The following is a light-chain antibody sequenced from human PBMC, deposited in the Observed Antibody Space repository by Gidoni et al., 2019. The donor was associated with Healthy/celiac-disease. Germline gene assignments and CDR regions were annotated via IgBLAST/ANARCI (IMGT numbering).Light chain of an antibody. Sequence: DIQMTQSPSSLSASVGDRVTITCRASQSISSYLNWYQQKPGKATKLLIYAASSLHSGFPSSFSGSGSRTDFTLTISSLQPEDFATYYCQQSYSTPRTFGHGTKVDIK. J-gene: IGKJ3*01. CDR3: QQSYSTPRT. CDR1: QSISSY. CDR2: AAS. V-gene: IGKV1-39*01.